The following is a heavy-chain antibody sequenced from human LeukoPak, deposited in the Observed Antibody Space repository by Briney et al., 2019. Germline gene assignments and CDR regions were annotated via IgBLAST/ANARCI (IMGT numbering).Heavy chain of an antibody. Sequence: PGGSLRLSCAASGFTFSSYAMSWVHQAPGKGLEWVSAISGSGGSTYYADSVKGRFTISRDNSKNTLYLQMNSLRAEDTAVYYCAQADYYDSSGYYFDYWGQGTLVTVSS. CDR1: GFTFSSYA. J-gene: IGHJ4*02. V-gene: IGHV3-23*01. CDR2: ISGSGGST. CDR3: AQADYYDSSGYYFDY. D-gene: IGHD3-22*01.